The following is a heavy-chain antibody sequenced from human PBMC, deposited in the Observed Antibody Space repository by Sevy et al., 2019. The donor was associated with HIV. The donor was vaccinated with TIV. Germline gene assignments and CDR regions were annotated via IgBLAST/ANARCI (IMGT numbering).Heavy chain of an antibody. Sequence: GGCLRLSCATSGFIFSNYVMHWIRQAPGKGLEWVAVIWYDGTDKYYADSVQGRFTISRDNSKNTLYLQMNSLRVEDTAVYYCARYWGRDGHSIDYWGQGTLVTVSS. V-gene: IGHV3-33*01. J-gene: IGHJ4*02. CDR2: IWYDGTDK. CDR3: ARYWGRDGHSIDY. CDR1: GFIFSNYV. D-gene: IGHD3-16*01.